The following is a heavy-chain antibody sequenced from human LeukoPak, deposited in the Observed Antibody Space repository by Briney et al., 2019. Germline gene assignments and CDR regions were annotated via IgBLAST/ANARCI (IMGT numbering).Heavy chain of an antibody. V-gene: IGHV2-70*17. CDR2: IDWDDDK. J-gene: IGHJ6*02. CDR3: ARHGPKYTASYHYYGMDV. D-gene: IGHD1-26*01. Sequence: RESGPALVKPTQTLTLTCTLSGFSLSTGGVCVTWIRRPPGKALEWLARIDWDDDKFYNTFLKTRLTISKDTSKNQVVLTMTNMDPVDTATYYCARHGPKYTASYHYYGMDVWGQGTTVTVSS. CDR1: GFSLSTGGVC.